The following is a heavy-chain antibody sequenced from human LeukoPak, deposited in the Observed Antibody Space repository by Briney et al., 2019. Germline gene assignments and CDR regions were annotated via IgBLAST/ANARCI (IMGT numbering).Heavy chain of an antibody. D-gene: IGHD5-24*01. Sequence: GGSLRLSCVTSGMPLSNYWMFWVRQAPGKGLEWVADISRDGNKEVYVDSVKGRFTISRDNAKNSLYLQMSSLRADDTAVYYCARQTERDAYNRYWGQGTLVTVSS. J-gene: IGHJ4*02. CDR3: ARQTERDAYNRY. V-gene: IGHV3-7*05. CDR1: GMPLSNYW. CDR2: ISRDGNKE.